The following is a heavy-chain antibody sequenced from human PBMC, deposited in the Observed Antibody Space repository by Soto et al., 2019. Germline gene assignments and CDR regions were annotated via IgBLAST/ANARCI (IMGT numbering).Heavy chain of an antibody. CDR1: GGSFSGYY. Sequence: QVQRQQWGAGLLKPSETLSLTCAVYGGSFSGYYWSWIRQPPGKGLEWIGEINHSGSTNYNPSLKSRVTISVDTSKNQFSLKLSSVTAADTAVYYCAREGRRYDYVWGSYRYTPNFDYWGQGTLVTVSS. CDR2: INHSGST. J-gene: IGHJ4*02. D-gene: IGHD3-16*02. V-gene: IGHV4-34*01. CDR3: AREGRRYDYVWGSYRYTPNFDY.